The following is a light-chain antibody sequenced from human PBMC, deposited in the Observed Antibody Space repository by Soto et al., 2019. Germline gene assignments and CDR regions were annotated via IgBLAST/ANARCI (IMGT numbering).Light chain of an antibody. CDR3: QQYGSSPQT. J-gene: IGKJ5*01. CDR2: GTS. Sequence: EIVMTQSTVALSVSPGERAALSCRASQSVGRNFAWYQQRPGQAPRVLIYGTSTRATGVPARFSGSGSGTDFTLTISSLQSEDFAVYYCQQYGSSPQTFGQGTRLEIK. CDR1: QSVGRN. V-gene: IGKV3-15*01.